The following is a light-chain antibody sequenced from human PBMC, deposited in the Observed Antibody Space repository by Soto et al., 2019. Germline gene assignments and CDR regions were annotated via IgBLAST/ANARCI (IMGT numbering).Light chain of an antibody. CDR1: SSDVGAFNY. CDR2: EVS. CDR3: SSYAGSDNYV. J-gene: IGLJ1*01. V-gene: IGLV2-8*01. Sequence: QSALTQPPSASGSPGQSVTISCTGTSSDVGAFNYVSWYQQHPGKAPKLMIYEVSKRPSGVPDRFSGSKSDNTASLTVSGLQTEDEADYYCSSYAGSDNYVFGTGTKLT.